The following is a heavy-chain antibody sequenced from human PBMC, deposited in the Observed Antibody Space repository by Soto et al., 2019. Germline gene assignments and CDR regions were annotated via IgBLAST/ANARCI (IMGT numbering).Heavy chain of an antibody. CDR1: GYTFTSYG. D-gene: IGHD1-7*01. CDR3: ARGMETGTTRYYYYGMVV. CDR2: ISAYNGNT. V-gene: IGHV1-18*04. J-gene: IGHJ6*02. Sequence: ASVKVSCKASGYTFTSYGISWVRQAPGQGLEWMGWISAYNGNTNYAQKLQGRVTMTTDTSTSTAYMELRSLRSDDTAVYYCARGMETGTTRYYYYGMVVWGQGTTVTVSS.